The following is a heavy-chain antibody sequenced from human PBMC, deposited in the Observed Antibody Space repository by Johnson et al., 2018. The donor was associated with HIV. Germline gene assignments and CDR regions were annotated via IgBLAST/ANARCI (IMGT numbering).Heavy chain of an antibody. CDR2: IYYDGTNK. CDR1: GFTFSGYA. D-gene: IGHD6-13*01. J-gene: IGHJ3*02. CDR3: AKDAAAAALRAFDN. V-gene: IGHV3-30*18. Sequence: QVQLVESGGGLVQPGRSLRLSCAASGFTFSGYAMHWVRQAPGKGLEWVAVIYYDGTNKHYADSVKGRFTISRDNSKNTLFLQMNSLRAEDTAVYYCAKDAAAAALRAFDNWGQGTMVTVSS.